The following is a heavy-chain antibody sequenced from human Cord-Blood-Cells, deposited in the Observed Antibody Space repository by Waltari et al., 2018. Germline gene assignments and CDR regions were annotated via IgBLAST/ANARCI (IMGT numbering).Heavy chain of an antibody. CDR1: GYTLTELY. D-gene: IGHD6-6*01. CDR2: FDPEDGET. Sequence: QVQLVQSGDEVKKPGASVKVSCKVPGYTLTELYMHWVRQAPGKGLELMDGFDPEDGETIYAQKFQGRVTMTEDTSTDTAYMELSSLRSEDTAVYYCATGIAARPDFDYWGQGTLVTVSS. J-gene: IGHJ4*02. V-gene: IGHV1-24*01. CDR3: ATGIAARPDFDY.